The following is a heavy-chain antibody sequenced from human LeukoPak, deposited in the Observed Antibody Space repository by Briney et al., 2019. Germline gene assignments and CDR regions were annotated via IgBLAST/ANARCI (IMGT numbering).Heavy chain of an antibody. Sequence: QPGGSLRLSCAASGFTVSSNYTSWVRQAPGKGLEWVANIKQDGSEKYYVDSVKGRFTISRDNAKNSLYLQMNSLRAEDTAVYYCARDRVVTYYYYYYMDVWGKGTTVTVSS. D-gene: IGHD3-3*01. CDR3: ARDRVVTYYYYYYMDV. CDR2: IKQDGSEK. CDR1: GFTVSSNY. V-gene: IGHV3-7*01. J-gene: IGHJ6*03.